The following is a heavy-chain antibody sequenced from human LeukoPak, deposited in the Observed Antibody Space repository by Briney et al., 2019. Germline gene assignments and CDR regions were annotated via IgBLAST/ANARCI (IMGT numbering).Heavy chain of an antibody. J-gene: IGHJ4*02. V-gene: IGHV4-59*12. CDR3: ARADDYGGNSQPTPKFDY. Sequence: SETLSLTCTVSGGSISSYYWSWIRQPPGKGLEWIGYIYYSGSTNYNPSLKSRVTISVDTSKNQFSLKLSSVTAADTAVYYCARADDYGGNSQPTPKFDYWGQGTLVTVSS. CDR2: IYYSGST. CDR1: GGSISSYY. D-gene: IGHD4-23*01.